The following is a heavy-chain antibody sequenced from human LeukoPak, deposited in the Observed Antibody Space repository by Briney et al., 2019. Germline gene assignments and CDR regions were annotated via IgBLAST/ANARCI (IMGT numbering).Heavy chain of an antibody. D-gene: IGHD3-10*01. CDR3: AKGGYYGPRYFDL. J-gene: IGHJ2*01. CDR2: ISGTGGST. Sequence: GGSLRLSCAASGFTFSSYAVTWVRQAPGKGQEWVSAISGTGGSTFYADSVKGRFTISRDNSKNTLYLQMNSLGADDTAVYYCAKGGYYGPRYFDLWGRGTLVTVSS. V-gene: IGHV3-23*01. CDR1: GFTFSSYA.